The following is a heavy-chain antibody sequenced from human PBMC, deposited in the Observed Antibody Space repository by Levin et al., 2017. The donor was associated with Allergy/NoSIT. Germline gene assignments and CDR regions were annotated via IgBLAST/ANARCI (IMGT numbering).Heavy chain of an antibody. Sequence: GGSLRLSCAVSGFTFSSYWMYWVRQAPGKGLVWVSHISTDGSSTSYADSVKGRFTISRDNAKSTLYLQMNRLRAEDTAVYYCARVGYYPLFDYWGQGTLVTVSS. J-gene: IGHJ4*02. D-gene: IGHD3-3*01. V-gene: IGHV3-74*01. CDR3: ARVGYYPLFDY. CDR2: ISTDGSST. CDR1: GFTFSSYW.